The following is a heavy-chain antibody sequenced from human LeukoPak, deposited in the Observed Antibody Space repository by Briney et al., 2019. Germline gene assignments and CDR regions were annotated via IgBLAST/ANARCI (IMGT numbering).Heavy chain of an antibody. D-gene: IGHD3-22*01. V-gene: IGHV3-21*01. J-gene: IGHJ4*02. CDR2: ISSSMSYI. Sequence: PGGSLRLSCAASGFTFSTYTMNWVRQAPGKGLEWGSSISSSMSYIYYADSVKGRFTISRDNAKNSLYLQMNSLRGEDTAVYYCARGGDYYDSSGYSYDIDYWGQGTLVTVSS. CDR3: ARGGDYYDSSGYSYDIDY. CDR1: GFTFSTYT.